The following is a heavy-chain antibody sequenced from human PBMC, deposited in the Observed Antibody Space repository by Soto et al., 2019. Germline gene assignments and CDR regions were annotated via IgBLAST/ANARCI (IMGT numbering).Heavy chain of an antibody. J-gene: IGHJ4*02. D-gene: IGHD3-22*01. Sequence: PSETLSLTCAVSGGSISSGGYSWSWIRQPPGKGLEWIGYIYHSGSTYYNPSLKSRVTISVDRSKNQFSLKLSSVTAADTAVYYCARERGGYDSSGHFDYWGQGTLVTVSS. CDR3: ARERGGYDSSGHFDY. CDR1: GGSISSGGYS. V-gene: IGHV4-30-2*01. CDR2: IYHSGST.